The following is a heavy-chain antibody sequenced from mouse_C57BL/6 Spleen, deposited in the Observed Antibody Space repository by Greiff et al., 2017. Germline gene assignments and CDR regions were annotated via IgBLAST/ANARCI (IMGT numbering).Heavy chain of an antibody. V-gene: IGHV5-17*01. CDR3: ARERLYYFDY. D-gene: IGHD3-3*01. J-gene: IGHJ2*01. Sequence: EVKLMESGGGLVKPGGSLKLSCAASGFTFSDYGMHWVRQAPEKGLEWVAYISSGSSTIYSADTVKGRFTISRDNAKNTLFLQMTSLRSEDTAMYYCARERLYYFDYWGQGTTLTVSS. CDR1: GFTFSDYG. CDR2: ISSGSSTI.